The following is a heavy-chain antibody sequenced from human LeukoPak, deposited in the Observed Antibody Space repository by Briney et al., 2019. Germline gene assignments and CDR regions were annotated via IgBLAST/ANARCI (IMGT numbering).Heavy chain of an antibody. CDR1: GFTFSSYA. V-gene: IGHV3-23*01. J-gene: IGHJ4*02. CDR3: AKALSVAGGDY. CDR2: ISGSGGST. Sequence: GGPLRLSCVASGFTFSSYAMSWVRQAPGKGLEWVSAISGSGGSTYYADSVKGRFTISRDNSKNTLYLQMNSLRAEDTAVYYCAKALSVAGGDYWGQGTLVTVSS. D-gene: IGHD6-19*01.